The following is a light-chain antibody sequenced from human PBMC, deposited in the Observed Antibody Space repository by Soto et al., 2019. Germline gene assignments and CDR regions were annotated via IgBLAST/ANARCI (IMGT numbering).Light chain of an antibody. Sequence: EIVLTQSPDTLSLSPGERATLSCRASQSVGTSLAWYQQKPGQAPSLLISDVSNRATGIPARFSGSGSRTDFTLTISSLEPEDFAVYYCQQRNNWPPSITFGPGTRLEIK. V-gene: IGKV3-11*01. CDR2: DVS. CDR3: QQRNNWPPSIT. J-gene: IGKJ5*01. CDR1: QSVGTS.